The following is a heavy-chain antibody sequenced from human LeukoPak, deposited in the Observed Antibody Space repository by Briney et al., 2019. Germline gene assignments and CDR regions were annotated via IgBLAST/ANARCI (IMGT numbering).Heavy chain of an antibody. V-gene: IGHV4-59*01. CDR2: IYYSGST. D-gene: IGHD2-21*01. Sequence: SETLSLTCIVSGGSISSYYWSWIRQPPGKGLEWIGYIYYSGSTNYNPSLKSRVAISVDTSNNHFSLKLTSVTAADTAVYYCAAGGIAPVYWGQGTLVTVSP. CDR3: AAGGIAPVY. J-gene: IGHJ4*02. CDR1: GGSISSYY.